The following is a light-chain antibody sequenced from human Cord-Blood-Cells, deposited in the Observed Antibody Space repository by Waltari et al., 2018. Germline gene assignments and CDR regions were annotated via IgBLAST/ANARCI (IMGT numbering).Light chain of an antibody. CDR1: SSAVGGYNL. CDR3: CSYAGSSTWV. J-gene: IGLJ3*02. Sequence: QSPLTQPASVSGSRGQSTTISCTGTSSAVGGYNLVSWYQQHPGKAPKLMIYEVSKRPSGVSNRFSGSKSGNTASLTISGLQAEDEADYYCCSYAGSSTWVFGGGTKLTVL. V-gene: IGLV2-23*02. CDR2: EVS.